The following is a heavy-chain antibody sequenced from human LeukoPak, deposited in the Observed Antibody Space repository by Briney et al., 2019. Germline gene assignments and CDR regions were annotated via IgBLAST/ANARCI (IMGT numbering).Heavy chain of an antibody. J-gene: IGHJ4*02. V-gene: IGHV1-18*01. CDR3: ARESVAGGFEY. D-gene: IGHD6-19*01. Sequence: GASVKVSCKASGYTFTSYGISWVRQAPGQGLEWMGWIIAYNGNTNYAQKLQGRVTMTTDTSTTTVYMALSSLRYEDTVMYYCARESVAGGFEYWGQGTLVTVSS. CDR2: IIAYNGNT. CDR1: GYTFTSYG.